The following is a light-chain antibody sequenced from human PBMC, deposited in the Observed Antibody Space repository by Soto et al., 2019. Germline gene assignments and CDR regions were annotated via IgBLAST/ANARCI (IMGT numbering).Light chain of an antibody. Sequence: EIVLTQYPGTLCLSPGERATLSCRASQSVISSYLAWYQQKPGQAPRLLIYDASNRATGIPARFSGSGSGTDFTLTISSLEPEDFAVYYCQQRSNWPPWTFGQGTKVDIK. CDR2: DAS. J-gene: IGKJ1*01. V-gene: IGKV3-11*01. CDR3: QQRSNWPPWT. CDR1: QSVISSY.